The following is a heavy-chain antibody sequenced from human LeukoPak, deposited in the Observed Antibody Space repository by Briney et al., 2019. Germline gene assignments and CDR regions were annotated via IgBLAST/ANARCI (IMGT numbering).Heavy chain of an antibody. CDR3: VRGGPSTWS. Sequence: GGSLRLSCAASGFTFSNYWMSWVRQAPGKGLEWVANIKEDGSEKYDVDSVKGRFTISRDDAKNMLFLQMNSLRAEDTAVYYCVRGGPSTWSWGQGTLVTVSS. V-gene: IGHV3-7*01. J-gene: IGHJ5*02. CDR1: GFTFSNYW. CDR2: IKEDGSEK. D-gene: IGHD2-15*01.